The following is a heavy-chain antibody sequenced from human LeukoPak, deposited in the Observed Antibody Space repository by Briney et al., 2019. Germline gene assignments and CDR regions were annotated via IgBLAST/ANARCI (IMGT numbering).Heavy chain of an antibody. CDR3: ASTIETRLRFLEWLDYYYMDV. J-gene: IGHJ6*03. V-gene: IGHV4-61*02. CDR1: GGSISSSSYY. Sequence: PSETLSLTCTASGGSISSSSYYWSWIRQPAGKGLEWIGRIYTSGSTNYNPSLKSRVTMSVDTSKNQFSLKLSSVTAADTAVYYCASTIETRLRFLEWLDYYYMDVWGKGTTVTVSS. D-gene: IGHD3-3*01. CDR2: IYTSGST.